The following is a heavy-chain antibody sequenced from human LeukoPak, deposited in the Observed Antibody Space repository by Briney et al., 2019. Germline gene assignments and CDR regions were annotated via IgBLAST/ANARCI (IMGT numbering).Heavy chain of an antibody. Sequence: GESLKISCKGSGYSFTSYWIGWVRQMPGKGLEWMGIIYPGDSDTRYSPSFQGQVTISADKSISTAYLQWSSLKASDTAMYYCARRMTSYDFWSGSRFDPWGQGTLVTVSS. V-gene: IGHV5-51*01. D-gene: IGHD3-3*01. J-gene: IGHJ5*02. CDR3: ARRMTSYDFWSGSRFDP. CDR1: GYSFTSYW. CDR2: IYPGDSDT.